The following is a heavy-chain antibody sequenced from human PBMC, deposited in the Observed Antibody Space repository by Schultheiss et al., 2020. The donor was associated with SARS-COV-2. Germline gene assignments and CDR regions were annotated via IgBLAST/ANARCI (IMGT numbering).Heavy chain of an antibody. Sequence: GGSLRLSCVASGFTFSRYFMHWVRQALGKGLEWVSRINSDGSSTSYADSVKGRLTISRDNAKNTVYVQMNSLRAEDTAVYYCARAGGSYYYYGMDVWGQGTTVTVSS. CDR3: ARAGGSYYYYGMDV. CDR2: INSDGSST. J-gene: IGHJ6*02. CDR1: GFTFSRYF. D-gene: IGHD3-16*01. V-gene: IGHV3-74*01.